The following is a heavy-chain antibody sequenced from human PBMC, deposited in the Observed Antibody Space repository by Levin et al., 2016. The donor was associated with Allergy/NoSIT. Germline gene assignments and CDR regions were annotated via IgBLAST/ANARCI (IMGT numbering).Heavy chain of an antibody. V-gene: IGHV1-46*01. CDR2: INPSGGST. J-gene: IGHJ4*02. Sequence: WVRQAPGQGLEWMGIINPSGGSTTYAQKFQGRVTMTRDTSTSTVYMELSSLRSEDTAVYYCARVEPVDYLFDYWGQGTLVTVSS. D-gene: IGHD2/OR15-2a*01. CDR3: ARVEPVDYLFDY.